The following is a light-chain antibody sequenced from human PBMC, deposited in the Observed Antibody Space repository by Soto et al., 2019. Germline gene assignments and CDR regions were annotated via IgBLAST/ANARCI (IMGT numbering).Light chain of an antibody. CDR1: QSVNSN. CDR2: GAS. V-gene: IGKV3-15*01. Sequence: EIVITESPSTLSVSPGETATLSCRASQSVNSNLAWYQQKPGQAPRLLIYGASTRATDIPDRFSGSGSGTDFTLTISRLDAEDSAVYYCQQYGSSAWTFGQGTKVDIK. CDR3: QQYGSSAWT. J-gene: IGKJ1*01.